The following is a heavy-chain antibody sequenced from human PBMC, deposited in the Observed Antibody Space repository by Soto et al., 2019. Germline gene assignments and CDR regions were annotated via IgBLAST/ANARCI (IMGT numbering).Heavy chain of an antibody. D-gene: IGHD3-9*01. Sequence: ASVKVSCKASGYTFTHFYITWVRQAPGQGLEWMGAISPHNFNTNYAQKFRGRVTLTTEKSTNTAYMDLRSLTSDDTAVYYCARDEGGYDILTGYYKAHHFDYWGQGVPATVYS. CDR3: ARDEGGYDILTGYYKAHHFDY. J-gene: IGHJ4*02. CDR1: GYTFTHFY. V-gene: IGHV1-18*01. CDR2: ISPHNFNT.